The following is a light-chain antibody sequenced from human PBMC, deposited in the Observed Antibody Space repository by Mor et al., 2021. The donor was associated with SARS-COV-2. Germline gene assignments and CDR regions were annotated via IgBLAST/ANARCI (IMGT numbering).Light chain of an antibody. V-gene: IGLV6-57*02. Sequence: GGLASKFVQWYQQRPGSAPTTVISENNQRPSSVPNRFSGSMDGSSNSASLTISGLRTEDEADYYCQAYDVATQGWVFG. CDR2: ENN. CDR1: GGLASKF. CDR3: QAYDVATQGWV. J-gene: IGLJ3*02.